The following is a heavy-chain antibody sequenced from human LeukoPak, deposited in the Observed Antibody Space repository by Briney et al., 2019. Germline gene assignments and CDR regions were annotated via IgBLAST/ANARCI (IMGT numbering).Heavy chain of an antibody. J-gene: IGHJ5*02. Sequence: HSETLSLTCAVYGGSFSGYYWSWIRQPPGKGLEWIGYIYYSGSTNYNPSLKSRVTISVDTSKNQFSLKLSSVTAADTAVYYCARSFNQYSSSSSWFDPWGQGTLVTVSS. V-gene: IGHV4-59*01. D-gene: IGHD6-13*01. CDR1: GGSFSGYY. CDR3: ARSFNQYSSSSSWFDP. CDR2: IYYSGST.